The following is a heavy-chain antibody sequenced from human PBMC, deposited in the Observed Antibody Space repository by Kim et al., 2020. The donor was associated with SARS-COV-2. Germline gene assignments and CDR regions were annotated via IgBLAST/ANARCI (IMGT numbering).Heavy chain of an antibody. D-gene: IGHD1-26*01. CDR3: ARQVGRDFYHYYGMDV. Sequence: SQTLSLTCAISGDSVSSNSAAWNWIRLSPSRGLEWLGRTHYWSKWYYDYAPSVKSRITISPDTSKNEFSLQLNSVTPEDTAVYFCARQVGRDFYHYYGMDVWGQGTTVTVSS. CDR2: THYWSKWYY. J-gene: IGHJ6*02. V-gene: IGHV6-1*01. CDR1: GDSVSSNSAA.